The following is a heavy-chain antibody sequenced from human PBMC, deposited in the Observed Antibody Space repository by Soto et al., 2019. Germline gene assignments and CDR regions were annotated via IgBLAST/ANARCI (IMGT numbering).Heavy chain of an antibody. Sequence: ASVKVSCKASGYTFTSYAMHWVRQAPGQRLEGMGWINAGNGNTKYSQKFQGRVTITRDTSASTAYMELSSLRSEDTAVDYCARRGAGNYDFWSGYELDYFDYWGQGTLVTVSS. J-gene: IGHJ4*02. CDR3: ARRGAGNYDFWSGYELDYFDY. CDR2: INAGNGNT. V-gene: IGHV1-3*01. CDR1: GYTFTSYA. D-gene: IGHD3-3*01.